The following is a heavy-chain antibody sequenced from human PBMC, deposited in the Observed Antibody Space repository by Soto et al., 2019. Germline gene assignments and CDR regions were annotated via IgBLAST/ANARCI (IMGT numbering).Heavy chain of an antibody. CDR3: ATLPPRIVVTILPIPS. CDR1: GDSISSTHW. CDR2: GYHTGST. V-gene: IGHV4-4*02. Sequence: QVQLRQSGPRLARPSGTLSLTCVVSGDSISSTHWWTWVRQTPGTGLEWIGEGYHTGSTKYNPSLTNRITSSLDKSNTQFSRTLKSLTAADTAVYYCATLPPRIVVTILPIPSWGQGTQVTVSS. D-gene: IGHD2-21*01. J-gene: IGHJ4*02.